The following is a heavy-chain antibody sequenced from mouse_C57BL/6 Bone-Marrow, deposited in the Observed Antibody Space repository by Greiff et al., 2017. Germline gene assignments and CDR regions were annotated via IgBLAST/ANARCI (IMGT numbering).Heavy chain of an antibody. J-gene: IGHJ1*03. D-gene: IGHD1-1*01. V-gene: IGHV7-3*01. CDR3: ARSTTVVATDWYFDV. CDR1: GFTFTDYY. CDR2: IRNKANGYTT. Sequence: EVKLVESGGGLVQPGGSLSLSCAASGFTFTDYYMSWVRQPPGKALDWLGFIRNKANGYTTGYSASVKGRFTISRDNSQSIRYLQMNALRAEDSATYYCARSTTVVATDWYFDVWGTGTTVTVSS.